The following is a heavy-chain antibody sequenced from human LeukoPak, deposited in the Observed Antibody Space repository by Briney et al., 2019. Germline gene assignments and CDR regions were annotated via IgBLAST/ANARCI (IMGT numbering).Heavy chain of an antibody. J-gene: IGHJ6*02. CDR2: ISAYNGKT. CDR1: DYTFTSYV. V-gene: IGHV1-18*01. CDR3: AREGADYYFGMDV. Sequence: GASVKVSCKPSDYTFTSYVFTWVRPAPGQGLEGMGWISAYNGKTNFAQKLQGRITMTTDTSTSTAYMELRSLRSDDTAVYYCAREGADYYFGMDVWGQGTTVTVSS.